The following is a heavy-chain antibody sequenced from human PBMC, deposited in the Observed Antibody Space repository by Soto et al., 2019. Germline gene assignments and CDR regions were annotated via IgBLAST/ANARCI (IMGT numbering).Heavy chain of an antibody. Sequence: SVKVSCKASGGTFSSYAISWVRQAPGQGLEWMGGIIPIFGTANYAQKFQGRVTITADESTSTAYMELSSLRSEDTAVYYCARGIWTMTRGAYYFDYWGQGTLVTVSS. D-gene: IGHD3-10*01. CDR1: GGTFSSYA. CDR2: IIPIFGTA. J-gene: IGHJ4*02. CDR3: ARGIWTMTRGAYYFDY. V-gene: IGHV1-69*13.